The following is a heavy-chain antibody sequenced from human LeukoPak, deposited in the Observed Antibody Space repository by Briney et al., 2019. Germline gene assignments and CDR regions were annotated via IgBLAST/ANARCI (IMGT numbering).Heavy chain of an antibody. CDR1: GFTFCSSW. CDR2: IKQDGSEK. V-gene: IGHV3-7*01. Sequence: PGGSLRLSCAASGFTFCSSWMSWVRQAPGKGLEWVANIKQDGSEKYYVDSVKGRFTISRDNAKNSLYLQMNSLRAEDTAVYYCARVVPPLYYFDYWGQGTLVTVSS. J-gene: IGHJ4*02. CDR3: ARVVPPLYYFDY. D-gene: IGHD1-14*01.